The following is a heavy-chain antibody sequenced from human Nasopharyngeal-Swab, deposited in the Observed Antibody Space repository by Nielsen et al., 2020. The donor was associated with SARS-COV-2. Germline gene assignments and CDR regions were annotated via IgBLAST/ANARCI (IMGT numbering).Heavy chain of an antibody. V-gene: IGHV1-46*01. Sequence: WVRQAPGQGLEWMGIINPSGGSTCYTQKFQGRVTMTRDTSTSTVYMELSSLRSEDTAVYYCARGAYYGSGSYFHYYYGMDVWGQGTTVTVSS. CDR2: INPSGGST. D-gene: IGHD3-10*01. CDR3: ARGAYYGSGSYFHYYYGMDV. J-gene: IGHJ6*02.